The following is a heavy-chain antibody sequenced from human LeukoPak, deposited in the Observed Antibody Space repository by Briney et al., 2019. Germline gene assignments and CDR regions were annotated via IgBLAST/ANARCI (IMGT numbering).Heavy chain of an antibody. V-gene: IGHV4-31*03. CDR1: GGPISSGGYY. CDR2: IYYSGST. Sequence: SQTLSLTCTVSGGPISSGGYYWSWIRQHPGKGLEWIGYIYYSGSTYYNPSLKSRVTISVDTSKNQFSLKLSSVTAADTAVYYCARSGGRGGYFDYWGQGTLVTVSS. J-gene: IGHJ4*02. CDR3: ARSGGRGGYFDY. D-gene: IGHD2-15*01.